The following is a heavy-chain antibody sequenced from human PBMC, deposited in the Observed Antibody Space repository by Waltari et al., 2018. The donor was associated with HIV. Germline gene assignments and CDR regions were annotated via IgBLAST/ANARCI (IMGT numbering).Heavy chain of an antibody. V-gene: IGHV1-2*02. Sequence: VHLVQTGAAVKTPVDSVKVSCNPSGHIFTGYYMHWVRQAPGQGLEWMGWINPNSGGTNYAQKFQGRVTMTRDTCISTAHMELSRLRSDDTAVYYCARADYYGSGSQDYWGQGTLVTVSS. CDR1: GHIFTGYY. J-gene: IGHJ4*02. D-gene: IGHD3-10*01. CDR2: INPNSGGT. CDR3: ARADYYGSGSQDY.